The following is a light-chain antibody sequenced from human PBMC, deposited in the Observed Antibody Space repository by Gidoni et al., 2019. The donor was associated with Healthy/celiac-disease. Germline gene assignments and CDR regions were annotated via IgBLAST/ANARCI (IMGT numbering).Light chain of an antibody. CDR3: QQYNNWPLYT. V-gene: IGKV3-15*01. J-gene: IGKJ2*01. CDR2: GAS. Sequence: ELVMTQSPATLSVSPGERATLTCRASQSVSSNLAWYHQKPGQAPRLLIYGASTRATGIPARFSGSGSGTEFTRTISSLQSEDFAVYYCQQYNNWPLYTFGQXTKLEIK. CDR1: QSVSSN.